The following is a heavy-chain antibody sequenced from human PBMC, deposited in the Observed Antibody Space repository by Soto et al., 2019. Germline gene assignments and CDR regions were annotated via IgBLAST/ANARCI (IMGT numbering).Heavy chain of an antibody. D-gene: IGHD3-16*02. J-gene: IGHJ6*02. CDR1: GYSFTSYW. CDR2: IYPGDSDT. CDR3: AIHQHDVWGSYRTYYYYYGMDV. Sequence: PGESLKISCKGSGYSFTSYWIGWVRQMPGKGLEWMGIIYPGDSDTRYSPSFQGQVTISADKSISTAYLQWSSLKASDTAMYYCAIHQHDVWGSYRTYYYYYGMDVWGQGTTVTVSS. V-gene: IGHV5-51*01.